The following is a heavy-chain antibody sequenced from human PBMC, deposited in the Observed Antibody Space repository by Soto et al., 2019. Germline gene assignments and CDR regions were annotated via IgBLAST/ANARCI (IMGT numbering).Heavy chain of an antibody. CDR2: VNPRDSDV. CDR3: ARHGSSSTSNYYYYGMDV. V-gene: IGHV5-51*01. D-gene: IGHD3-10*01. CDR1: DYTFAAYW. Sequence: GESLKISCKGFDYTFAAYWIGWVRQMPGKGLEWMGVVNPRDSDVKYSPPFEGQVTISADKSISTTYLQWSSLKASDTAMYYCARHGSSSTSNYYYYGMDVWGQGTTVTVSS. J-gene: IGHJ6*02.